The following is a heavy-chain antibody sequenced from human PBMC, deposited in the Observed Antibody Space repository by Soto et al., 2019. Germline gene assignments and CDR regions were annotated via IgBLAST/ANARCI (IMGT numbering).Heavy chain of an antibody. CDR3: ARFGTTPDY. J-gene: IGHJ4*02. CDR2: IYPGDSAT. V-gene: IGHV5-51*01. CDR1: GYSFTTYW. D-gene: IGHD3-10*01. Sequence: PGESLKISCEGSGYSFTTYWIGWVRQMPGKGLEWMGIIYPGDSATRYSPSFQGQVTISADKSISTAYLQWSSLKASDSATYFCARFGTTPDYWGQGTLVTVSS.